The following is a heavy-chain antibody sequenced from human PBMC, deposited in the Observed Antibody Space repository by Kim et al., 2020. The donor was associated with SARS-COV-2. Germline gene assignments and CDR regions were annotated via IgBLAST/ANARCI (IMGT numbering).Heavy chain of an antibody. D-gene: IGHD3-9*01. Sequence: VKGRFTISRDNAKNSLYLQMNSLRDEDTAVYYCARDDDILTGYQYDAFDIWGQGTMVTVSS. CDR3: ARDDDILTGYQYDAFDI. J-gene: IGHJ3*02. V-gene: IGHV3-48*02.